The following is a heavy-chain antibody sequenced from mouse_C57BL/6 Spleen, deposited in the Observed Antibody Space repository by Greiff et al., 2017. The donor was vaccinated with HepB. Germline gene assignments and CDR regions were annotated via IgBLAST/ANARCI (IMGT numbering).Heavy chain of an antibody. D-gene: IGHD1-1*01. V-gene: IGHV1-80*01. J-gene: IGHJ4*01. Sequence: QVQLVESGAELVKPGASVKISCKASGYAFSSYWMNWGKQRPGKGLEWVGQIYPGDGDTNYNGKFKGKATMTADKSSSTAYMQLSSLTSEDSAVYYCARRHCYGSGAIAYWGQGTPVTVSS. CDR1: GYAFSSYW. CDR2: IYPGDGDT. CDR3: ARRHCYGSGAIAY.